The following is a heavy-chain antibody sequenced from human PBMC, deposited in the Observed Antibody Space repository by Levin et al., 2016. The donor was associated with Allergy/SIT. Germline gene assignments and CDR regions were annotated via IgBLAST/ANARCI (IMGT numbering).Heavy chain of an antibody. J-gene: IGHJ6*03. Sequence: PGKGLEWIGCTYNSGTTYYNPSLKSRVTISVDTSKAQFSLKLNSVTAADTAVYYCARGRRGDNYYYYYVDVWGKGTTVTVSS. CDR3: ARGRRGDNYYYYYVDV. CDR2: TYNSGTT. V-gene: IGHV4-59*13.